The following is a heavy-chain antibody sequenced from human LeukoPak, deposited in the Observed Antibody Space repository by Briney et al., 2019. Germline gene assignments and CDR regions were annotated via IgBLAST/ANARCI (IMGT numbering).Heavy chain of an antibody. V-gene: IGHV3-30*04. J-gene: IGHJ6*03. CDR2: ISYDGSNK. D-gene: IGHD6-13*01. Sequence: SCKASGYTFTGYYMHWVRQAPGKGLEWVAVISYDGSNKYYADSVKGRFTISRDNSKNTLYLQMNSLRAEDTAVYYCAREASFSSWYPNYYYYYYMDVWGKGTTVTVSS. CDR3: AREASFSSWYPNYYYYYYMDV. CDR1: GYTFTGYY.